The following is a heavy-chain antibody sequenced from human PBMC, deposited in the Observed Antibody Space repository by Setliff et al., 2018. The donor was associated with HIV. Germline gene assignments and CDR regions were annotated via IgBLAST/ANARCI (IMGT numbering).Heavy chain of an antibody. V-gene: IGHV4-31*03. CDR3: ARRTFGSGRIDP. CDR2: IYYSGST. Sequence: SETLSLTCTVSGGSISSGGYYWSWIRQHPGKGLEWIGYIYYSGSTYYNPSLKSRVTISIDTSKNQFSLKLSSVTAADTAVYYCARRTFGSGRIDPWGQGTLVTVSS. J-gene: IGHJ5*02. D-gene: IGHD3-16*01. CDR1: GGSISSGGYY.